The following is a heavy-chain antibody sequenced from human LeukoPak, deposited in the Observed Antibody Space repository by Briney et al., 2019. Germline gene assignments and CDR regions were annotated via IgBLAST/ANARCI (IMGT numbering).Heavy chain of an antibody. CDR2: INHSGST. J-gene: IGHJ4*02. V-gene: IGHV4-34*01. Sequence: PSETLSLTCAVYGGSFSGYYWSWIRQPPGKGLGWIGEINHSGSTNYNPSLKSRVTISVDTSKNQFSLKLSSVTAADTAVYYCARPKAAAGREWELLYWGQGTLVTVSS. D-gene: IGHD1-26*01. CDR1: GGSFSGYY. CDR3: ARPKAAAGREWELLY.